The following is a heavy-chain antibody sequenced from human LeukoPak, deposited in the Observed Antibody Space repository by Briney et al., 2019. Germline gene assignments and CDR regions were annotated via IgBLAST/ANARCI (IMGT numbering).Heavy chain of an antibody. CDR2: INPNSGGT. Sequence: ASVKVSCKASGYTFTGYYMHWVRQAPGQGLEWMGWINPNSGGTNYAQKFQGRVTMTRDTSISTAYMELSRLRSDDTAVYYCARVYCSSTSCYKMSYDFGYWGQGTLVTVSS. CDR3: ARVYCSSTSCYKMSYDFGY. CDR1: GYTFTGYY. V-gene: IGHV1-2*02. D-gene: IGHD2-2*02. J-gene: IGHJ4*02.